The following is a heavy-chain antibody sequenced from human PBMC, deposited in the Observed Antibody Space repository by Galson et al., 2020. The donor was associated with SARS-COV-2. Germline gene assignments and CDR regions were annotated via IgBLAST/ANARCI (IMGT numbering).Heavy chain of an antibody. CDR2: ISSSNSYI. J-gene: IGHJ4*02. D-gene: IGHD5-18*01. V-gene: IGHV3-21*01. CDR3: ARDLKGYSYGYFDY. CDR1: GFTFSSYS. Sequence: GESLKISCAASGFTFSSYSMNWVRQAPGKGLEWVSSISSSNSYIYYADSVKGRFTISRDNAKNSLYLQMNSLRAEDTAVYYCARDLKGYSYGYFDYWGQGTLVTVSS.